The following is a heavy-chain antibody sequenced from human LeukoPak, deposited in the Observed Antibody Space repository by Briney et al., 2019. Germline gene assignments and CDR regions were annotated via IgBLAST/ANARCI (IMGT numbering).Heavy chain of an antibody. J-gene: IGHJ6*02. CDR2: MNPNSGNT. Sequence: ASVKVSCKASGYTFTRYDINWVRQATGQGLEWMGWMNPNSGNTGYAQKFQGRVTMTRNTSISTAYRELSSLRSEDTSVYYCARGGGYSYDYGMDVWGQGTTVTVSS. CDR1: GYTFTRYD. V-gene: IGHV1-8*01. CDR3: ARGGGYSYDYGMDV. D-gene: IGHD5-18*01.